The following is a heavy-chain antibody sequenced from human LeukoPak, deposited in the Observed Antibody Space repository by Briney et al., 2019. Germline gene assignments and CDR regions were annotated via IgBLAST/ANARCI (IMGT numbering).Heavy chain of an antibody. CDR3: AKDARRTSGWYFFDY. D-gene: IGHD6-19*01. CDR2: ISDSGGIT. CDR1: GFAFSSQA. V-gene: IGHV3-23*01. Sequence: GGSLRLSCAASGFAFSSQAMGWVRQAPGKGLEWVSVISDSGGITYYADSVKGRFTISRDNSKNTLFLQMNSLRAEDSAVYFCAKDARRTSGWYFFDYWGQGTLVTVSS. J-gene: IGHJ4*02.